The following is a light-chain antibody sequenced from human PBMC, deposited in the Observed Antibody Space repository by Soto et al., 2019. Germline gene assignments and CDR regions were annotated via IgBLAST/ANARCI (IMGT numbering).Light chain of an antibody. J-gene: IGKJ1*01. CDR2: GAS. Sequence: EIVITQSPATLSVSPGERATLSCRASQSVRSSFLAWYQQKPGQAPSLLIYGASTRATGIPARFSGSGSGTDFTLTISRLEPEDFAVYYCQQYGSSPWTFGQGTKVDIK. V-gene: IGKV3-20*01. CDR1: QSVRSSF. CDR3: QQYGSSPWT.